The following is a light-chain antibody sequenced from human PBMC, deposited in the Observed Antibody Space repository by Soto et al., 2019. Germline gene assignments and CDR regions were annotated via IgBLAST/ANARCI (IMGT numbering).Light chain of an antibody. CDR3: HQYNNWPPIT. Sequence: EIVMTQSPASLSVSPGERVTLSCRASQSIRSDLAWYQHKPGQAPRLLMYGASTRATGTPARFSGSGSGTEFTLTISSLQSEDFAVYFCHQYNNWPPITFG. CDR1: QSIRSD. V-gene: IGKV3-15*01. J-gene: IGKJ5*01. CDR2: GAS.